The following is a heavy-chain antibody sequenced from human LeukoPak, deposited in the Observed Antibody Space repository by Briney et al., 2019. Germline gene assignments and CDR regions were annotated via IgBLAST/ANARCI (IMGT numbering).Heavy chain of an antibody. D-gene: IGHD1-1*01. CDR3: ARRTTNGDYFDC. V-gene: IGHV4-39*01. CDR2: IHYSGST. CDR1: GGSISSGSYY. Sequence: SETLSLTCTVSGGSISSGSYYWAWIRRPPGKGLEWIGSIHYSGSTYYNPSLKSRVTISVDTSKNQFSLNLSSVTAADTAVYHCARRTTNGDYFDCWGQGTLVTVSS. J-gene: IGHJ4*02.